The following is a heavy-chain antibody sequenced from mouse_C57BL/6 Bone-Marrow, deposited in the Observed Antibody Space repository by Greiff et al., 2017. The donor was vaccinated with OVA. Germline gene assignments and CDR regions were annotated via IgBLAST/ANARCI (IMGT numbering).Heavy chain of an antibody. CDR2: IYPRSGNT. Sequence: VQGVESGAELARPGASVKLSCKASGYTFTSYGISWVKQRTGQGLEWIGEIYPRSGNTYYNEKFKGKATLTADKSSSTAYMELRSLTSEDSAVDFCAREDGYYEAMDYWGQGTSVTVSS. D-gene: IGHD2-3*01. J-gene: IGHJ4*01. V-gene: IGHV1-81*01. CDR3: AREDGYYEAMDY. CDR1: GYTFTSYG.